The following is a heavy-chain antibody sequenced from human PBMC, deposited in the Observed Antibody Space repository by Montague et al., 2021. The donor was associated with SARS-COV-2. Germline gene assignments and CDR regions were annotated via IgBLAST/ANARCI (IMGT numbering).Heavy chain of an antibody. V-gene: IGHV4-61*01. Sequence: SETLSLTCTVSGGSVSSGSYYWSWIRQPPGKGLEWIGYIYYTGSTNYNPSLKSRVTISVDTSKNQFSLKLSSVTAADTAVYYCARGPWCLTIFGVVTQYGMDVWGQGTTVTVSS. D-gene: IGHD3-3*01. J-gene: IGHJ6*02. CDR3: ARGPWCLTIFGVVTQYGMDV. CDR1: GGSVSSGSYY. CDR2: IYYTGST.